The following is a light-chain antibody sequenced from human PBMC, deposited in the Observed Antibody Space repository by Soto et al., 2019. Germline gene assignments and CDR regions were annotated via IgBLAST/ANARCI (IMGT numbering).Light chain of an antibody. V-gene: IGKV3-15*01. Sequence: EIVMTQYPATLSLSHGERVSLSCRASQSVNSKLAWYQQKPGQAPRLLIYGASTRATGVPARFSGRGSGTEFTLTISSLQSEDFAVYYCQQYTNWPPNTFGQGTRLEIK. J-gene: IGKJ5*01. CDR2: GAS. CDR3: QQYTNWPPNT. CDR1: QSVNSK.